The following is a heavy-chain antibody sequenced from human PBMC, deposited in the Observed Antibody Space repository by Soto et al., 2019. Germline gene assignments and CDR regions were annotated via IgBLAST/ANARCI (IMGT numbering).Heavy chain of an antibody. J-gene: IGHJ3*02. D-gene: IGHD4-17*01. V-gene: IGHV3-30-3*01. CDR1: GFTFSSYD. CDR2: ISNDGSNN. CDR3: ATRDYGAYSDAFAS. Sequence: VQLLESGGGLVQPGVSLRLSCAASGFTFSSYDMHWVVQAPGTGLEWVAVISNDGSNNYYADSVKARFTISRGHSKIPLYLQRNSPRAEDTAVYYGATRDYGAYSDAFASGGKGTMVTVAA.